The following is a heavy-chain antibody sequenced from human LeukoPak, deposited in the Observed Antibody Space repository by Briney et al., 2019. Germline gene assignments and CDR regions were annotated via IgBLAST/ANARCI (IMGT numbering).Heavy chain of an antibody. J-gene: IGHJ4*02. CDR3: ARSPLEYDVWSRRHYYFDY. V-gene: IGHV4-38-2*01. Sequence: PSETLSLTCAVSGYSISSGYFCSCILQPPGEGLEWIGRIYTSGSTNYYPSLKSRVTISVDTSKNQFSLKLSSVTAADTAVYYCARSPLEYDVWSRRHYYFDYWGQGTLVTVSS. CDR2: IYTSGST. D-gene: IGHD3-3*01. CDR1: GYSISSGYF.